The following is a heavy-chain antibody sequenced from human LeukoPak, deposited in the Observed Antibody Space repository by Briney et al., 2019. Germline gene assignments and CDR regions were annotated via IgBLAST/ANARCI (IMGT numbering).Heavy chain of an antibody. J-gene: IGHJ4*02. CDR1: GFTFSSYS. CDR3: ATQWPDQNFDY. Sequence: GGSLRLSCAASGFTFSSYSMNWVRQAPGKGVEWVSSMSSSSSYIYYADSVKGRFTISRDNAKNSLYLQMNSLRAEDTAVYYCATQWPDQNFDYWGQGTLVTVSS. CDR2: MSSSSSYI. V-gene: IGHV3-21*01. D-gene: IGHD6-19*01.